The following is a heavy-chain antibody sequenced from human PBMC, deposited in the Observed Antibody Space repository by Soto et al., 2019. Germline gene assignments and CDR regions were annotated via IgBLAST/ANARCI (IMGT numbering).Heavy chain of an antibody. D-gene: IGHD3-22*01. CDR3: ARSLEQYYYDSSGYSVY. CDR1: GFTFSSYA. J-gene: IGHJ4*02. Sequence: QVQLVESGGGVVQPGRSLRLSCAASGFTFSSYAMHWVRQAPGKGLEWVAVISYDGSNKYYADSVKGRCTISRDNAKNTLYLQMNILRAEDTAVYYCARSLEQYYYDSSGYSVYWGQGNLVTVSS. CDR2: ISYDGSNK. V-gene: IGHV3-30-3*01.